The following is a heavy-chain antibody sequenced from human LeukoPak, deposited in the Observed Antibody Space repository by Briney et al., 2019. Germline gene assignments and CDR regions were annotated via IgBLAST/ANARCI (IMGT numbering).Heavy chain of an antibody. Sequence: GRSLRLSCAASRFTFSSYAMHWVRQAPGKGLEWVSFISYDGSDKSYADSVKGRFTISRDNSKKTLYLQMDSLRAGDTAVYCCATEGAGLDYWGQGTLVTVSS. J-gene: IGHJ4*02. CDR3: ATEGAGLDY. CDR1: RFTFSSYA. D-gene: IGHD3-16*01. CDR2: ISYDGSDK. V-gene: IGHV3-30-3*01.